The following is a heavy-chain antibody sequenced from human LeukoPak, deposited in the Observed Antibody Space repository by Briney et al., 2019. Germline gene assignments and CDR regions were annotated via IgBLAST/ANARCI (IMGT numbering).Heavy chain of an antibody. CDR3: VRGGFSGD. CDR2: INGDGTGT. J-gene: IGHJ4*02. CDR1: GFTFSSDR. D-gene: IGHD1-26*01. Sequence: GGSLRLSCTASGFTFSSDRMHWVRQAPGKGLVWVSRINGDGTGTMYADAVEGRFTISRDNAKNTLYLQMNGLRTEDTAVYYCVRGGFSGDWGQGTLVTVSS. V-gene: IGHV3-74*03.